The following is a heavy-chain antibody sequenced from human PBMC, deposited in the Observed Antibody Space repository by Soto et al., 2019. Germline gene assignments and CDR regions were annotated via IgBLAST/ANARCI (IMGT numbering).Heavy chain of an antibody. CDR1: GYTFTSYG. V-gene: IGHV1-18*01. CDR3: ARDQESIVVVPGSLDY. J-gene: IGHJ4*02. D-gene: IGHD2-2*01. Sequence: QVQLLQSGAEVKKPWASVKVSCKASGYTFTSYGISCVRQAPGQGFEWMGWISAYNGNTNYAQKLQGIGTMTTDTSTSTAYMELRSMISDDTAVYYCARDQESIVVVPGSLDYWGQINLVTVSS. CDR2: ISAYNGNT.